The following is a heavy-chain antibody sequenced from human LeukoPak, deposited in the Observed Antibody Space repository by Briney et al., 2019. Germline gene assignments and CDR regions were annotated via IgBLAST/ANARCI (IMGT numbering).Heavy chain of an antibody. V-gene: IGHV3-23*01. CDR2: ISGSGDST. CDR3: ASEDRGWYYFDY. CDR1: GFTFSNYG. D-gene: IGHD6-19*01. J-gene: IGHJ4*02. Sequence: GGSLRLSCAASGFTFSNYGMSWVRQAPGEGLEWVSSISGSGDSTYYADSVKGRFTISRDNSKNSLYLQMNSLRAEDTAVYYCASEDRGWYYFDYWGQGTLVTVSS.